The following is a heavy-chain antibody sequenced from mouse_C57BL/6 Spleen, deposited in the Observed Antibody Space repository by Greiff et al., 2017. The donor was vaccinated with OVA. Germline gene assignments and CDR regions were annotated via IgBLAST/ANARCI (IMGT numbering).Heavy chain of an antibody. J-gene: IGHJ3*01. V-gene: IGHV1-74*01. D-gene: IGHD1-1*01. CDR3: ALGNYYGSEAY. CDR1: GYTFTSYW. CDR2: IHPSDSDT. Sequence: QVQLKQPGAELVKPGASVKVSCKASGYTFTSYWMHWVKQRPGQGLEWIGRIHPSDSDTNYNQKFKGKATLTVGKSSSTAYMQLSSLTSEDSAVYYCALGNYYGSEAYWGQGTLVTVSA.